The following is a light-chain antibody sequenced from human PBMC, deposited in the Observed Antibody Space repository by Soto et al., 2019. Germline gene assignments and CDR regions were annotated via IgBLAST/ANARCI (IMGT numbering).Light chain of an antibody. CDR2: SNN. V-gene: IGLV1-47*02. CDR3: ATWDDSLSGHYV. Sequence: QSALTQPPSASGTPGQRVTISCSGSSSNIGSNYVCWYQHLPGTAPKLLIYSNNQRPSGVPDRFSGSKSGTSASLAISGLRSADEADYYCATWDDSLSGHYVFGTGTKLTVL. J-gene: IGLJ1*01. CDR1: SSNIGSNY.